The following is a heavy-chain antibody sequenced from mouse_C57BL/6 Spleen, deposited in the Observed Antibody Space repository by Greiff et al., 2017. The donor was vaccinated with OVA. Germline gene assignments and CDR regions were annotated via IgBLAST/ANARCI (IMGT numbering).Heavy chain of an antibody. J-gene: IGHJ2*01. V-gene: IGHV5-6*01. CDR2: ISSGGSYT. CDR1: GFTFSSYG. D-gene: IGHD1-1*01. CDR3: ARGPDYYGSSYFDY. Sequence: EVKLVESGGDLVKPGGSLKLSCAASGFTFSSYGMSWVRQTPDKRLEWVATISSGGSYTYYPDSVKGRFTISRDNAKNTLYLQMSSLKSEDTAMYYCARGPDYYGSSYFDYWGQGTTLTVSS.